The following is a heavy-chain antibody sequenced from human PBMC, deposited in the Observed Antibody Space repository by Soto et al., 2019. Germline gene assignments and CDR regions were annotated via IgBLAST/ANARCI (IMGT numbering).Heavy chain of an antibody. Sequence: PGGSLRLSCAASGFTFSDYAMSWVRQAPGKGLEWVSSISSGGGSPYYADSVKGRFTISRNNSKNTLFLQMNSLRVEDTAVYYCAKAGGAAGTVDYFDYWGQGTLVTVSS. CDR1: GFTFSDYA. J-gene: IGHJ4*02. CDR2: ISSGGGSP. CDR3: AKAGGAAGTVDYFDY. D-gene: IGHD6-13*01. V-gene: IGHV3-23*01.